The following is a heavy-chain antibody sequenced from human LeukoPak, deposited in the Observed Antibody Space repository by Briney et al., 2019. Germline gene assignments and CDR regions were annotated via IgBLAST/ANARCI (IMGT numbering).Heavy chain of an antibody. CDR3: AKDLDSTGYYSYNY. Sequence: PGGSLRLSCVASGLMFSNYAMNWARQAPGKGLEWVALIGTNPAATHYPDSVQGRFTISRDNSRNTLYLQMNSLRVEDTAIYYCAKDLDSTGYYSYNYWGQGTLVTVSS. D-gene: IGHD3-22*01. CDR1: GLMFSNYA. V-gene: IGHV3-23*01. CDR2: IGTNPAAT. J-gene: IGHJ4*02.